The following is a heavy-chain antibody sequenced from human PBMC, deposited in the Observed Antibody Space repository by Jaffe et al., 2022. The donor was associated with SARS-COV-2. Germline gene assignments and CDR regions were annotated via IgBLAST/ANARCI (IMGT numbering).Heavy chain of an antibody. CDR2: MNPNSGNT. CDR1: GYTFTSYD. D-gene: IGHD2-15*01. CDR3: AREPSQRYCSGGSCYVVRANWFDP. V-gene: IGHV1-8*01. J-gene: IGHJ5*02. Sequence: QVQLVQSGAEVKKPGASVKVSCKASGYTFTSYDINWVRQATGQGLEWMGWMNPNSGNTGYAQKFQGRVTMTRNTSISTAYMELSSLRSEDTAVYYCAREPSQRYCSGGSCYVVRANWFDPWGQGTLVTVSS.